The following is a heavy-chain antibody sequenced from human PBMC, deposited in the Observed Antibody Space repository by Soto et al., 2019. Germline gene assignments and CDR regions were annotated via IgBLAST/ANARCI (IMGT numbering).Heavy chain of an antibody. CDR3: TRQGSYDSLYYFDY. V-gene: IGHV3-49*03. CDR1: GFTFGDYA. J-gene: IGHJ4*02. CDR2: IRSKAYGGTT. D-gene: IGHD1-26*01. Sequence: GGSLRLSCTASGFTFGDYAMSWFRQAPGKGLEWVGFIRSKAYGGTTEYAASVKGRFTISRDDSKSIAYLQMNSLKTEDTAVYYCTRQGSYDSLYYFDYWGQGTLVTVSS.